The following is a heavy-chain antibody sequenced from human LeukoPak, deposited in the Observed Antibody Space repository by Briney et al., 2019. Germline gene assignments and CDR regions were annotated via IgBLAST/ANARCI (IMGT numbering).Heavy chain of an antibody. Sequence: GASVKVSCKASGYTFTSYYMHWVRQAPGQGLEWMGIINPSGGSTSYAQKFQGRVTMTRDTSTSTVYMELSSLRSEDTAVYYCARDRESWFGELGDYHAFDIWGQGTMVTVS. CDR3: ARDRESWFGELGDYHAFDI. D-gene: IGHD3-10*01. CDR1: GYTFTSYY. CDR2: INPSGGST. V-gene: IGHV1-46*01. J-gene: IGHJ3*02.